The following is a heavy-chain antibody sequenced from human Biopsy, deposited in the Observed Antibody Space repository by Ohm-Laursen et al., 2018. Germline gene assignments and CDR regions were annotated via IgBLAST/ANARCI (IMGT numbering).Heavy chain of an antibody. V-gene: IGHV4-39*01. J-gene: IGHJ6*02. Sequence: SDTPSLTCAVSGGPFGINSHYWIWIRQPPGKGLEWIASIYYGGTTHYNASLQGRVTISVDQPKNQFSLRLTSVTAADTAVYYCSKRDLSGTSPVWGQGTTVTVSS. CDR1: GGPFGINSHY. CDR2: IYYGGTT. CDR3: SKRDLSGTSPV. D-gene: IGHD1-26*01.